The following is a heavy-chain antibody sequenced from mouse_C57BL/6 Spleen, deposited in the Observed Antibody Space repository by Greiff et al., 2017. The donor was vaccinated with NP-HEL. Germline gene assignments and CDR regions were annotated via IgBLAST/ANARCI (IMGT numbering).Heavy chain of an antibody. J-gene: IGHJ2*01. CDR1: GFTFSSYG. Sequence: EVQLVESGGDLVKPGGSLKLSCAASGFTFSSYGMSWVRQTPDKRLEWVATISSGGSYTYYPDSVKGRFTISRDNAKNTLYLQMSSLKSEDTAMYYCARRGDGYGYWGQGTTLTVSS. CDR2: ISSGGSYT. D-gene: IGHD2-2*01. CDR3: ARRGDGYGY. V-gene: IGHV5-6*01.